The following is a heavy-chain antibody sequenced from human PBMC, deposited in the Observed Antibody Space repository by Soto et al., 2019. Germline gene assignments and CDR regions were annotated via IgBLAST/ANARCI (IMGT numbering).Heavy chain of an antibody. J-gene: IGHJ5*02. V-gene: IGHV1-18*01. CDR2: ISAYNGNT. CDR3: ARDPSHMEGPWFDP. D-gene: IGHD2-21*01. Sequence: ASVKDSCKASGYTLTSYGISWVRQAPGQGLEWMGWISAYNGNTNYAQKLQGRVTMTTDTSTSTAYMELRSLRSDDTAVYYCARDPSHMEGPWFDPWGQGTLVTVSS. CDR1: GYTLTSYG.